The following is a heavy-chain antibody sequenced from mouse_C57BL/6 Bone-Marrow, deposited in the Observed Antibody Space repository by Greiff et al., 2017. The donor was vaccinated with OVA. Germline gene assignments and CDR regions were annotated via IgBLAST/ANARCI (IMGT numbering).Heavy chain of an antibody. CDR2: ISYDGSN. D-gene: IGHD1-1*01. CDR1: GYSITSGYY. CDR3: ARGAQGLRIAY. V-gene: IGHV3-6*01. Sequence: EVKLQESGPGLVKPSQSLSLTCSVTGYSITSGYYWNWIRQFPGNKLEWMGYISYDGSNNYNPSLKNRISITRDTSKNQFFLKLNSVTTEDTATYYCARGAQGLRIAYWGQGTLVTVSA. J-gene: IGHJ3*01.